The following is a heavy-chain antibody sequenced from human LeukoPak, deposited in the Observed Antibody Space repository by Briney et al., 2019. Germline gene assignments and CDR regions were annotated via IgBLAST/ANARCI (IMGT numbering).Heavy chain of an antibody. J-gene: IGHJ4*02. D-gene: IGHD4-17*01. CDR3: AKVWGEVTTDPFDY. CDR1: GFTFSSYW. CDR2: ISGSGGST. V-gene: IGHV3-23*01. Sequence: GGSLRLSCTASGFTFSSYWMSWVRQAPGKGLEWVSAISGSGGSTYYADSVKGRFTISRDNSKNTLYLQMNSLRAEDTAVYYCAKVWGEVTTDPFDYWGQGTLVTVSS.